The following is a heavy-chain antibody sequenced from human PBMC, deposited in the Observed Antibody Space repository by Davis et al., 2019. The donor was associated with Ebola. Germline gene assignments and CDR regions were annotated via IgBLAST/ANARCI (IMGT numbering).Heavy chain of an antibody. Sequence: ASVKVSCKASGYTSTSYGISWVRQAPGQGLEWMGWISAYNGNTNYAQKLQGRVTMTTDISTSTAYMELRSLRSDDTAVYYCARLLGGRISSGWTVSGYWGQGTLVTGSS. J-gene: IGHJ4*02. V-gene: IGHV1-18*01. CDR3: ARLLGGRISSGWTVSGY. CDR1: GYTSTSYG. CDR2: ISAYNGNT. D-gene: IGHD6-19*01.